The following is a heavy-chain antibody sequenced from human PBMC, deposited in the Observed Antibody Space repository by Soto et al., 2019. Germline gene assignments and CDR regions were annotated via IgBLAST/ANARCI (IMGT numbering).Heavy chain of an antibody. CDR2: IYYSGST. J-gene: IGHJ4*02. CDR3: ARDRDSSGWYDFDY. V-gene: IGHV4-59*01. D-gene: IGHD6-19*01. CDR1: GGSISSYY. Sequence: GGSISSYYWSWIRQPPGKGLEWIGYIYYSGSTNYNPSLKSRVTISVDTSKNQFSLKLSSVTAADTAVYYCARDRDSSGWYDFDYWGQGTLVTVSS.